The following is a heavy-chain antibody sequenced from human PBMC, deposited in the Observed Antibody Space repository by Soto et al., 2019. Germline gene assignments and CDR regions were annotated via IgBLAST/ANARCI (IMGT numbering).Heavy chain of an antibody. Sequence: QVPLVQSGAEVKKPGASVTVSCKTSGYTPTNYDIGWVRQAPGQGLERMGWISAYNGNTNSAQKLQGRLTMTTDTSTRTAYMELRSLRSDDTAVYYCARDLYRSGTYYAFDNWGQGALVTVSS. CDR3: ARDLYRSGTYYAFDN. CDR1: GYTPTNYD. J-gene: IGHJ4*02. V-gene: IGHV1-18*01. CDR2: ISAYNGNT. D-gene: IGHD1-26*01.